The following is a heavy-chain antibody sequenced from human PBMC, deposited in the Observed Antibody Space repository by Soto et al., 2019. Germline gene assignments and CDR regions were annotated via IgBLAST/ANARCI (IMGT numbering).Heavy chain of an antibody. CDR2: ISSDGRTQ. J-gene: IGHJ4*02. V-gene: IGHV3-30*04. Sequence: QVQLVESGGGEVQPERSLRLSCVASGITFSNYAMHWVRQAPGKGLEWVAVISSDGRTQYYADSVKGRFTISRDNSKNTLYLQMNSLRVEDTAVYYCARGVGELPRYFDYWGQGTLVTVSS. D-gene: IGHD1-1*01. CDR1: GITFSNYA. CDR3: ARGVGELPRYFDY.